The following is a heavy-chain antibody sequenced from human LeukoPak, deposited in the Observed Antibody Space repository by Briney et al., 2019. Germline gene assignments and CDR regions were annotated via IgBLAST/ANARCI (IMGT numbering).Heavy chain of an antibody. V-gene: IGHV4-59*12. CDR3: ARRAMVWGVRPWFDP. D-gene: IGHD3-10*01. Sequence: SETLSLTCTVSGRSISSYYWSWIRQPPGKGLEWIGYIYYSGSTNYNPSLKSRVTISVDTSKNQFSRKLSSVTAADTAVYYCARRAMVWGVRPWFDPWGQGTLVTVSS. J-gene: IGHJ5*02. CDR1: GRSISSYY. CDR2: IYYSGST.